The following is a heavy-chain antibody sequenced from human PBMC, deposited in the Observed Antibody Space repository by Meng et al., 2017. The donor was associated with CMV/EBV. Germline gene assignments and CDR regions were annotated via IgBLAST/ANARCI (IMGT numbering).Heavy chain of an antibody. CDR2: IYYSGST. CDR3: ARGGRYCSSTSCYTGIYYGMDV. V-gene: IGHV4-39*01. Sequence: GPLRLSCTVSGGSISSSSYYWGWIRQPPGKGLEWIGSIYYSGSTYYNPSLKSRVTISVDTSKNQFSLKLSSVTAADTAVYYCARGGRYCSSTSCYTGIYYGMDVWGQGTTVTVSS. D-gene: IGHD2-2*02. J-gene: IGHJ6*02. CDR1: GGSISSSSYY.